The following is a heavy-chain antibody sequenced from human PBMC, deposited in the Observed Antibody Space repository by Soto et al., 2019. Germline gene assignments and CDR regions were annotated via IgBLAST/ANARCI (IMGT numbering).Heavy chain of an antibody. CDR3: ARDFSPTYYYDSSGHYRRADAFDI. V-gene: IGHV1-69*01. Sequence: QVQLVQSGAEVKKPGSSVKVSCKASGGTFSSYAISWVRQAPGQGLEWMGGIIPIFGTANYAQKFQGRVTITADESTSTAYMELSSLRSEDTAVYYCARDFSPTYYYDSSGHYRRADAFDIWGQGTMVTVSS. J-gene: IGHJ3*02. CDR1: GGTFSSYA. D-gene: IGHD3-22*01. CDR2: IIPIFGTA.